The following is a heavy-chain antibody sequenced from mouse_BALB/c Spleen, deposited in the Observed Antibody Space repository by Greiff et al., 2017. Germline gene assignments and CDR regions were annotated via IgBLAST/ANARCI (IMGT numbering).Heavy chain of an antibody. J-gene: IGHJ2*01. Sequence: DVKLVESGGGLVKPGGSLKLSCAASGFTFSSYAMSWVRQTPEKRLEWVASISSGGSTYYPDSVKGRFTISRDNARNILYLQMSSLRSEDTAMYYCARGKDGPYYFDYWGQGTTLTVSS. V-gene: IGHV5-6-5*01. CDR2: ISSGGST. CDR1: GFTFSSYA. CDR3: ARGKDGPYYFDY. D-gene: IGHD2-3*01.